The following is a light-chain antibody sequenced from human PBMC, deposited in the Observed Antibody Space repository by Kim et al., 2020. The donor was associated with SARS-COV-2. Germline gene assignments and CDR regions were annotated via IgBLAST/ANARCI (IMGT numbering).Light chain of an antibody. J-gene: IGLJ2*01. CDR1: SSNIGDNY. CDR3: GTWDSSLTEVV. CDR2: DNN. V-gene: IGLV1-51*01. Sequence: QSVLTQPPSVYAAPGQKVTISCSGTSSNIGDNYVAWYQQLPGTAPKLLIYDNNKRPSGIRDRFSGSKSGTSASLGITGLQTGDEADYYCGTWDSSLTEVVFGGGTQLTVL.